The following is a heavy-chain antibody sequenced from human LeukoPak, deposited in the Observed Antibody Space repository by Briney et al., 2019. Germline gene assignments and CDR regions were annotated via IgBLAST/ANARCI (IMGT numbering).Heavy chain of an antibody. Sequence: PSETLSLTCTVSGGSISSSSYYWGWIRQPPGEGLEWIASIYYSGSTYYNPSLKSRVTISVDTSKNQFSLKLSSVTAADTAVYYCARSITGTTLDYWGQGTLVTVSS. D-gene: IGHD1-7*01. CDR1: GGSISSSSYY. J-gene: IGHJ4*02. CDR3: ARSITGTTLDY. V-gene: IGHV4-39*07. CDR2: IYYSGST.